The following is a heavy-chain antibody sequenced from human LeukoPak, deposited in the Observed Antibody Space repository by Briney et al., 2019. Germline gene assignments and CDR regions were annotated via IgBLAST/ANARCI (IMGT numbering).Heavy chain of an antibody. Sequence: ASVTVSFKSSGYTFTNYDMNWVRQAAGQRLAWMGWRNPNRGNTGYAQKFQGRVTITRNTSISKAYMAVSSLRYGDTDVYYLERSVDLAGLLDAFDIWGQGTMVTVSS. J-gene: IGHJ3*02. D-gene: IGHD5/OR15-5a*01. CDR3: ERSVDLAGLLDAFDI. V-gene: IGHV1-8*03. CDR1: GYTFTNYD. CDR2: RNPNRGNT.